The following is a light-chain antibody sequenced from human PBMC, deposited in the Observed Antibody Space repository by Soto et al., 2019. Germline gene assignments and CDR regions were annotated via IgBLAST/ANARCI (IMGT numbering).Light chain of an antibody. J-gene: IGLJ2*01. CDR3: SSYASSRDVF. CDR1: SSDVGGYHY. Sequence: QSALTQPRSVSGSPGQSVTLSCTGTSSDVGGYHYVSWYQHHPGKAPKIIIYEVSNRPSGVSNRFSGSKSGNTASLTISGLQAEDEADYYCSSYASSRDVFFGGGTQLTVL. CDR2: EVS. V-gene: IGLV2-14*01.